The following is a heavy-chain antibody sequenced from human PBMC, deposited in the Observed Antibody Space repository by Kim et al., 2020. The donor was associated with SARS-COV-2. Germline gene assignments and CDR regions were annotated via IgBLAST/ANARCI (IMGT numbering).Heavy chain of an antibody. Sequence: SPAFQGRVTITRDTSASSAYMGLSSLRSEDTAVYYCASEKPRSYYYGMDVWGQGTTVTVSS. CDR3: ASEKPRSYYYGMDV. V-gene: IGHV1-3*01. J-gene: IGHJ6*02.